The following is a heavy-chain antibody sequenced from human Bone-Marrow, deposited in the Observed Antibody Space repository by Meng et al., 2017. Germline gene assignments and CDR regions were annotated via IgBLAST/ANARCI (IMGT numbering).Heavy chain of an antibody. CDR2: FDPEDGET. CDR1: GYTLTELS. CDR3: ASAHTIFGVVTTLRWGMDV. V-gene: IGHV1-24*01. Sequence: ASVKVSCKVSGYTLTELSMHWVRQAPGKGLEWMGGFDPEDGETIYAQKFQGRVTMTEDTSTDTAYMELSSLRSEDTAVYYCASAHTIFGVVTTLRWGMDVWGQGTTVTVSS. J-gene: IGHJ6*02. D-gene: IGHD3-3*01.